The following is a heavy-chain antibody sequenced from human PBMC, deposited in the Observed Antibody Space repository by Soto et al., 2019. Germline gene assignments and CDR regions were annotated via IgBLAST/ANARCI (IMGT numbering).Heavy chain of an antibody. V-gene: IGHV4-31*03. CDR1: GGSISSGGYY. D-gene: IGHD4-17*01. CDR2: IYYSGST. Sequence: QVQLQESGPGLVKPSQTLSLTCTVSGGSISSGGYYWSWIRQHPGKGLEWIGYIYYSGSTYYNPSLKSRVTISVDTSKNQFSLKLSSVTAADTAVYYCARTKHVSKNTVTTIPYYFDYWGQGTLVTVSS. CDR3: ARTKHVSKNTVTTIPYYFDY. J-gene: IGHJ4*02.